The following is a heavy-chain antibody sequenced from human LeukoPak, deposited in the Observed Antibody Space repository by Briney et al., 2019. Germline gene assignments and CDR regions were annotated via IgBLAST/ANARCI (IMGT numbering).Heavy chain of an antibody. V-gene: IGHV3-23*01. CDR2: ISASGGST. D-gene: IGHD7-27*01. CDR1: GFTFSNYA. J-gene: IGHJ4*02. CDR3: AKGVTIYTNSGLGY. Sequence: PGGSLRLSCAASGFTFSNYAMTWVRQAPGKGLEWVSGISASGGSTYYADSVKGRFTISRDNSKNTLYLQMSSLRAEDTAVYYCAKGVTIYTNSGLGYWGQGTLVTVSS.